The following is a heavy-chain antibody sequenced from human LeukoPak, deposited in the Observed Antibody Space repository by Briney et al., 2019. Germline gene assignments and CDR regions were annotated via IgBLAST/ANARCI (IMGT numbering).Heavy chain of an antibody. CDR3: TRGHYVGFDP. D-gene: IGHD4-17*01. CDR2: VGSAGDI. CDR1: GLTFSTND. V-gene: IGHV3-13*01. Sequence: GGSLRLSCAASGLTFSTNDLHWVRHATGKGLEWVSGVGSAGDIYYANSVKGRFTLSREVAKNSLFLQMNSLRVEDTAVYYWTRGHYVGFDPWGQGVLATVSS. J-gene: IGHJ5*02.